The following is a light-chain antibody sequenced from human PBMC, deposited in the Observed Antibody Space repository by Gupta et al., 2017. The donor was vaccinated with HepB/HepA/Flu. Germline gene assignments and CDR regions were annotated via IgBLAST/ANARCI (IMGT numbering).Light chain of an antibody. CDR1: QHILKF. CDR3: QQSYSAPVT. CDR2: GAT. Sequence: EIQMTQSPSSLSASVGDRVTITCRAGQHILKFLNWYQQAAGRAPKLHISGATSLQSVVPSRFTGGGSGTNFTLTISGLQPEDFVTYYCQQSYSAPVTFGQGTRLEI. J-gene: IGKJ5*01. V-gene: IGKV1-39*01.